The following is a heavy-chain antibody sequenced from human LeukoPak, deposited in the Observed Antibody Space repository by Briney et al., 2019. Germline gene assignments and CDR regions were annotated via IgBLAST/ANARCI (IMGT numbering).Heavy chain of an antibody. Sequence: ASVKVSCKASGYTFTSYDINWVRQATGQGLEWMGCMNPNSGNTGYAQKFQGRVTITRNTSISTAYMELSSLRSEDTAVYYCARGRKTMVRDYYFDYWGQGTLVTVSS. J-gene: IGHJ4*02. V-gene: IGHV1-8*03. CDR1: GYTFTSYD. CDR3: ARGRKTMVRDYYFDY. CDR2: MNPNSGNT. D-gene: IGHD3-10*01.